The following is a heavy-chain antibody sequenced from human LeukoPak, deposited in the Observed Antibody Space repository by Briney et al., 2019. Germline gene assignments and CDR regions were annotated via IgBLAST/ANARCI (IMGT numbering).Heavy chain of an antibody. J-gene: IGHJ4*02. V-gene: IGHV4-4*07. CDR3: ARDHYYDSSGYYLFDY. CDR1: GGSFSGYY. D-gene: IGHD3-22*01. CDR2: IYTSGST. Sequence: SETLSLTCAVYGGSFSGYYWSWIRQPAGKGLEWIGRIYTSGSTNYNPSLKSRVTMSVDTSKNQFSLKLSSVTAADTAVYYCARDHYYDSSGYYLFDYWGQGTLVTVSS.